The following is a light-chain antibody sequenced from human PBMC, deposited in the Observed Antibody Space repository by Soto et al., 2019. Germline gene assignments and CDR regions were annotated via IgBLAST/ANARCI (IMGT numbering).Light chain of an antibody. J-gene: IGLJ2*01. V-gene: IGLV2-8*01. Sequence: QSALTQPPSASGSPGQSVVISCTGTSSDVGGYNFVSWYQQYPGKAPKLMIYDVSKRPSGVPDRFSGSKSGNTASLTVSGLQAEDEADYYCSSYAGSNKYVLFGGGTKLTVL. CDR1: SSDVGGYNF. CDR2: DVS. CDR3: SSYAGSNKYVL.